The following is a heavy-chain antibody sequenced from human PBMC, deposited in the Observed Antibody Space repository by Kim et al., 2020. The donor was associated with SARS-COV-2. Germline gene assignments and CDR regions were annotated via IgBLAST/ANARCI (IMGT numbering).Heavy chain of an antibody. V-gene: IGHV4-30-2*01. D-gene: IGHD6-19*01. CDR3: ARGVSSCWYSMHFDY. Sequence: PSLRSRVTISVDRSKNQFSLNMNSVTAADTAGYYCARGVSSCWYSMHFDYWGQGTLVTVSS. J-gene: IGHJ4*02.